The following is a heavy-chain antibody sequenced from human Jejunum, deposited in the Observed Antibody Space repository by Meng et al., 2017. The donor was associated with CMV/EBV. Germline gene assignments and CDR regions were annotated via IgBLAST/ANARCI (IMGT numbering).Heavy chain of an antibody. V-gene: IGHV3-9*01. J-gene: IGHJ4*02. CDR2: ISWNSGKI. Sequence: GFTCDDYAMHWVRQPPGKGLEWVSGISWNSGKIDYADSVKGRFTISRDNAKSSLYLQMNSLKPEDTAFYYCAKPLSPYDFWSGTDYWGQGTLVTVSS. CDR3: AKPLSPYDFWSGTDY. D-gene: IGHD3-3*01. CDR1: GFTCDDYA.